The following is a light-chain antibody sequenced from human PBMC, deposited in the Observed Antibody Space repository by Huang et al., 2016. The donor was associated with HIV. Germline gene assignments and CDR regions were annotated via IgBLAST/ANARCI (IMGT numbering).Light chain of an antibody. V-gene: IGKV3-11*01. CDR1: QSLGRF. CDR3: QQRGSWPRT. Sequence: EIVLTQSPATLSLSPGERATLSCRASQSLGRFLAWYQQKPGQAPRLLIFGASDRASGIPARFAGSGSGTDFTLTINNLEPEDFAVYYCQQRGSWPRTFGQGTKLDIK. J-gene: IGKJ2*01. CDR2: GAS.